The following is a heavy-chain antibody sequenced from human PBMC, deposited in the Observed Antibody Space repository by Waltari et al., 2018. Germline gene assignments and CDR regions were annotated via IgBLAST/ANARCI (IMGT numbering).Heavy chain of an antibody. CDR2: INPASGHT. CDR3: ARDEISAAGSLYYYYGLDV. J-gene: IGHJ6*02. CDR1: GSRFSSYA. D-gene: IGHD6-13*01. V-gene: IGHV1-3*01. Sequence: QVQLVQSGAEVMKPGASMTISCQTSGSRFSSYAIPWVCQAHAQRLEWVGWINPASGHTKYSQKFEGRVTITSDTSADTVYMELTSLTSEDTAVFYCARDEISAAGSLYYYYGLDVWGQGTPVTVS.